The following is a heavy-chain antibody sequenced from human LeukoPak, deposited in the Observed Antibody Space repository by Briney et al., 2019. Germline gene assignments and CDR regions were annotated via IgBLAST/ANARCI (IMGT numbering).Heavy chain of an antibody. V-gene: IGHV1-46*01. CDR3: ARDHSSGWYSYYYYYYMDV. D-gene: IGHD6-19*01. Sequence: GASVKVSCKAFGYTFIGYFMHWVRQAPGQGLEWMGIINPSGGSTSYAQKFQGRVTMTRDTSTSTVYMELSSLRSEDTAVYYCARDHSSGWYSYYYYYYMDVWGKGTTVTISS. J-gene: IGHJ6*03. CDR1: GYTFIGYF. CDR2: INPSGGST.